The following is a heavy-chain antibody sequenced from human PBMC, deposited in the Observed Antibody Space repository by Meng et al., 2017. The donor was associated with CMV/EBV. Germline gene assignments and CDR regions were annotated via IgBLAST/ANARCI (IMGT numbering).Heavy chain of an antibody. Sequence: GGSLRLSCAASGFTFSNYGMHWVRQAPGKGLEWVAFIRYDGSKEDYGDSVQGRLTISRDSSKNTLYLQMNSLRADDTALYYCAKDSGGEGDMDVWGQGTTVTVSS. CDR2: IRYDGSKE. CDR1: GFTFSNYG. J-gene: IGHJ6*02. V-gene: IGHV3-30*02. D-gene: IGHD3-10*01. CDR3: AKDSGGEGDMDV.